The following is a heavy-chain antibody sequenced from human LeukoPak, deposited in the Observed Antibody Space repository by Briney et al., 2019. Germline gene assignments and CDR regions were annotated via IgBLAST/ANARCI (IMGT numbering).Heavy chain of an antibody. CDR2: ISGGGGDT. CDR1: GFTFSSFA. J-gene: IGHJ4*02. V-gene: IGHV3-23*01. D-gene: IGHD2-15*01. CDR3: AKSPLLGSCTGGSCYQVDY. Sequence: PGGSLRLSCAASGFTFSSFAMTWVRQAPGKGLEWVSTISGGGGDTYYADSVKGRFTISRDNSKNTLYLQMNSLRAEDTGLYYCAKSPLLGSCTGGSCYQVDYWGQGTLVTVSS.